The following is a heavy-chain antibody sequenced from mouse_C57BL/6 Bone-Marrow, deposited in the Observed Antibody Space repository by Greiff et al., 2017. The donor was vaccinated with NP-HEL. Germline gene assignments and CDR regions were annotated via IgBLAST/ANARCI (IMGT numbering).Heavy chain of an antibody. V-gene: IGHV14-4*01. J-gene: IGHJ2*01. CDR2: LDPENGDT. CDR3: TTWASED. Sequence: VQLQQSGAELVRPGASVKLSCTASGFNIKDDYMHWVKQRPEQGLEWIGWLDPENGDTESASKFQGKATITADTSSNTAYLQLSRLTSEDTEVEYCTTWASEDGGQGTTLVVCS. D-gene: IGHD3-1*01. CDR1: GFNIKDDY.